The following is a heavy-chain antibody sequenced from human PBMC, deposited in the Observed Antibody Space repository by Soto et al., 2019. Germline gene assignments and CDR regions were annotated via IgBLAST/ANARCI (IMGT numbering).Heavy chain of an antibody. CDR2: IYYSGST. Sequence: PSETLSLTCTVSGGSISSSSYYWGWIRQPPGKGLEWIGSIYYSGSTYYNPSLKSRVTVSVDTSKNQFSLKLSSVTAADTAVYYCARHVYGSGSYYFHYYYNGMDVWGQGTTVTVSS. V-gene: IGHV4-39*01. CDR3: ARHVYGSGSYYFHYYYNGMDV. J-gene: IGHJ6*02. CDR1: GGSISSSSYY. D-gene: IGHD3-10*01.